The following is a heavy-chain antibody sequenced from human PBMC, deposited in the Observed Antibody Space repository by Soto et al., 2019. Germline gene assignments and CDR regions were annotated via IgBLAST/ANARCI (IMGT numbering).Heavy chain of an antibody. J-gene: IGHJ3*02. V-gene: IGHV3-15*01. CDR3: TTEGGGYYRNAFDI. CDR1: GFTFSNAW. CDR2: IKSKTDGGTT. D-gene: IGHD3-10*01. Sequence: GGSLRLSCAASGFTFSNAWMSWVRQAPGKGLEWVSRIKSKTDGGTTDYAAPVKGRFTISRDDSENTLYLQMNSLKTEDTAVYYCTTEGGGYYRNAFDIWGQGTMVTVSS.